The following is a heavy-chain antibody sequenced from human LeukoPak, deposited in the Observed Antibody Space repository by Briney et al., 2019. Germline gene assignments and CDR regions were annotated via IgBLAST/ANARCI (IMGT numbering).Heavy chain of an antibody. CDR1: GYSISSGYY. V-gene: IGHV4-38-2*01. Sequence: SETLSLTCAVSGYSISSGYYWGWIRQPPGKGLEWIGSIYHSGSTYYNPSLKSRVTISADTSKNQFFLKLSSVTAADTAVYYCAKTRTGPYYFDYWGHGTLVTVSS. CDR2: IYHSGST. J-gene: IGHJ4*01. CDR3: AKTRTGPYYFDY.